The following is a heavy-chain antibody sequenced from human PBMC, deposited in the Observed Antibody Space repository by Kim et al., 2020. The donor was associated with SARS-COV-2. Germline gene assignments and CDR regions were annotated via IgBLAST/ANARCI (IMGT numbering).Heavy chain of an antibody. D-gene: IGHD5-18*01. V-gene: IGHV1-2*04. CDR1: GYTFTGYY. Sequence: ASVKVSCKASGYTFTGYYMHWVRQAPGQGLEWMGWINPNSGGTNYAQKFQGWVTMTRDTSISTAYMELSRLRSDDTAVYYCARGGAEYSYGYGDAFDIWGQGTMVTVSS. J-gene: IGHJ3*02. CDR3: ARGGAEYSYGYGDAFDI. CDR2: INPNSGGT.